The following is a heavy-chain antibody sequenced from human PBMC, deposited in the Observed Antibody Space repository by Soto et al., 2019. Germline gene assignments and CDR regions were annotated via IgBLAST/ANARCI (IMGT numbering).Heavy chain of an antibody. D-gene: IGHD2-8*01. CDR1: GFSFSTYG. CDR3: AGVRQTYGAYDY. V-gene: IGHV3-64*07. Sequence: EVQLVESGGSWVQPGESLRLSCAASGFSFSTYGMHCVRQAPGKGLEYVSAITGNGSSAYYADSVKGRFTISRDNSKNTLYLQMGSLRAEDMAVYYYAGVRQTYGAYDYWGQGTLVSVSS. J-gene: IGHJ4*02. CDR2: ITGNGSSA.